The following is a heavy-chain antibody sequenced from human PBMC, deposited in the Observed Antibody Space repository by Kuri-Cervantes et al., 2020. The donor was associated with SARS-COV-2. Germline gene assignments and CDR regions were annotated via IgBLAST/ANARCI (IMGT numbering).Heavy chain of an antibody. D-gene: IGHD6-13*01. V-gene: IGHV4-4*07. CDR3: ARDLLIAAAVTCDAFDI. Sequence: GSLRLSCTVPGGAISSYYWSWIRQPAGKGLEWIGRIYTSWSTNYNPSLKSRVTMSVDTSKNQFSLKLSSVTAADTAVYYCARDLLIAAAVTCDAFDIWGQGKRV. CDR2: IYTSWST. CDR1: GGAISSYY. J-gene: IGHJ3*02.